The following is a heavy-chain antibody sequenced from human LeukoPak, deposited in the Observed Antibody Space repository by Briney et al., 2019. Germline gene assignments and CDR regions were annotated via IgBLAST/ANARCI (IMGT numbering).Heavy chain of an antibody. J-gene: IGHJ4*02. CDR1: GFTFSSYG. CDR2: IRYDGSNK. CDR3: AKDLSPIVVVPAASNC. D-gene: IGHD2-2*01. Sequence: PGGSQRLSCAASGFTFSSYGMHWVRQAPGKGLEWVAFIRYDGSNKYYADSVKGRFTISRDNSKNTLYLQMNSLRAEDTAVYYCAKDLSPIVVVPAASNCWGQGTLVTVSS. V-gene: IGHV3-30*02.